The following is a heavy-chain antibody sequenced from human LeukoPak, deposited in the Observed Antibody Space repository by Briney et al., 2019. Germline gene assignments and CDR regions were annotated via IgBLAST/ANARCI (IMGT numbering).Heavy chain of an antibody. CDR3: ARDPCSSTSCYTEY. V-gene: IGHV1-2*02. CDR1: GYTFTGYY. D-gene: IGHD2-2*02. Sequence: GASVKVSCKASGYTFTGYYMHWVRQAPGQGLEWMGWINPNSGGTNYAQKFQGRVTMTRDTPISTAYMELSRLRSDDTAVYYCARDPCSSTSCYTEYWGQGTLVTVSS. J-gene: IGHJ4*02. CDR2: INPNSGGT.